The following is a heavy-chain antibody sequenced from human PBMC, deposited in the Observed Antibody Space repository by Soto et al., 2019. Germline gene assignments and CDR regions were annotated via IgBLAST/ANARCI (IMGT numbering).Heavy chain of an antibody. D-gene: IGHD1-7*01. J-gene: IGHJ4*02. V-gene: IGHV3-11*01. CDR1: GFTFSDYY. CDR3: ARGLSTTIETISGTTD. Sequence: QVQLVESGGGLVKPGGSLRLSCAASGFTFSDYYMSWIRQAPGKGLEWVSYISSSGNTIYYADSVKGRFTISRDNAKNSLYLQMNSLRAEDTAVYYRARGLSTTIETISGTTDWGQGTLVTVSS. CDR2: ISSSGNTI.